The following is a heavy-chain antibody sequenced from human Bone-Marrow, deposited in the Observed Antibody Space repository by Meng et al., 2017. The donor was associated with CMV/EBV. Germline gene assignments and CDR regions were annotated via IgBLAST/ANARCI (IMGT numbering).Heavy chain of an antibody. Sequence: SETLSLTCTVSGGSLSSSSYYWGWIRQPPGKGLEWIGSIYYSGSTYYNPSLKSRVTISVDTSKNQFSLKLSSVTAADTAVYYCARIEISSSYGMDVWGQGTTVAVSS. CDR2: IYYSGST. V-gene: IGHV4-39*07. J-gene: IGHJ6*02. CDR3: ARIEISSSYGMDV. CDR1: GGSLSSSSYY. D-gene: IGHD6-6*01.